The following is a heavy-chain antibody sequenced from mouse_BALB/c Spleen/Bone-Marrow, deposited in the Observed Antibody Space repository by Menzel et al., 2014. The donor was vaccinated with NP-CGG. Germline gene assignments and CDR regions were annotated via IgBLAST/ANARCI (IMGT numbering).Heavy chain of an antibody. CDR1: GFTFRSYD. CDR3: ARSGDSSGYGFAY. D-gene: IGHD3-2*01. CDR2: IYPGDGST. Sequence: QVQLKQSGPELVKPGALVKISCKASGFTFRSYDINWVEQRPGQGLEWIGWIYPGDGSTKYNEKFKGKATLTADKSSSTAYMQLSSLTSDNSAVYFCARSGDSSGYGFAYWGQGTLVTVSA. J-gene: IGHJ3*01. V-gene: IGHV1S56*01.